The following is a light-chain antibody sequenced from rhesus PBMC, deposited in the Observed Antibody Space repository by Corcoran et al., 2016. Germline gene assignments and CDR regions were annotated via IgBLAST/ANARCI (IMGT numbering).Light chain of an antibody. J-gene: IGKJ2*01. CDR1: QNIYSN. V-gene: IGKV1S12*01. CDR2: AAS. CDR3: QHYYDNPYS. Sequence: DIQMTQSPSALSASVGDRVTISCRASQNIYSNIAWYQQKPGKAPNLMIYAASSLQTGIPSRFSGSGAGTDFTLNISRLQPEDFGAYYCQHYYDNPYSFGQGTKVEIK.